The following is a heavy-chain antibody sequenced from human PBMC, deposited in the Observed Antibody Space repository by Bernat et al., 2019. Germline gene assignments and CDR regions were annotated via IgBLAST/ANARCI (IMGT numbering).Heavy chain of an antibody. CDR2: IWYDGSNE. D-gene: IGHD4-17*01. CDR1: KFTFSSYG. V-gene: IGHV3-33*01. Sequence: QVQLVESGGGVVQPGRSLRLSCDASKFTFSSYGMHWVRQAPGKGLEWVAVIWYDGSNENYADSVKGRFTISGDNSKNTLFLQMNSLGAEDTAVYYWARVSLYGAPTSGMDVWGQGTTVTVSS. CDR3: ARVSLYGAPTSGMDV. J-gene: IGHJ6*02.